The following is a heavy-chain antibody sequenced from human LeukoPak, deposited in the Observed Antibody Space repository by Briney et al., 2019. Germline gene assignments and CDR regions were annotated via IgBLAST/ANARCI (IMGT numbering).Heavy chain of an antibody. J-gene: IGHJ6*03. CDR3: ARDGGDLGPGTIRGTRFYYYYMDV. D-gene: IGHD3-16*01. Sequence: SQTLSLTCSVSGASISGGSDYWIWIRQPAGKTLEYIGRVHTSGNPNYNPSFESRVSISVDRSKNQFSLQLHSVTAADTAVYYCARDGGDLGPGTIRGTRFYYYYMDVWGKGTAVIVSS. CDR2: VHTSGNP. V-gene: IGHV4-61*02. CDR1: GASISGGSDY.